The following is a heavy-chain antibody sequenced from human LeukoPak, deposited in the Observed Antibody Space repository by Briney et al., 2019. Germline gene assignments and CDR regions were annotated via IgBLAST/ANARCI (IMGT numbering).Heavy chain of an antibody. D-gene: IGHD4-11*01. CDR3: ARQVYSNVIDY. J-gene: IGHJ4*02. CDR2: IYYSGST. V-gene: IGHV4-59*01. CDR1: GVSISSYN. Sequence: SETLSLTCTVSGVSISSYNWSWLRQPPGKGLEWIGYIYYSGSTNYNPSLKSRVTISVDTSKNQFSLKLSSVTAADTAVYYCARQVYSNVIDYWGQGTLVTVSS.